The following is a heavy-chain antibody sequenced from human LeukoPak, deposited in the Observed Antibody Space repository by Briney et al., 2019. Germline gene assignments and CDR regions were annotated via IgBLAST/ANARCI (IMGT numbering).Heavy chain of an antibody. D-gene: IGHD2-21*02. CDR2: ISYDGSNK. Sequence: GGSLRLSCAASGFTFSSYAMHWVRQAPGKGLEWVAVISYDGSNKYYADSVKGRFTISRDNSKNTLYLQMNSLRAGDTAVYYCARDVSIVVVTASGDYWGQGTLVTVSS. V-gene: IGHV3-30*04. J-gene: IGHJ4*02. CDR3: ARDVSIVVVTASGDY. CDR1: GFTFSSYA.